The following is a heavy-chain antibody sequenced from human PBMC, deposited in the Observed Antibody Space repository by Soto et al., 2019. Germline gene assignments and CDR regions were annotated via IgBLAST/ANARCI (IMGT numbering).Heavy chain of an antibody. V-gene: IGHV3-23*01. D-gene: IGHD2-8*02. CDR1: GFTFSSYA. J-gene: IGHJ4*02. CDR2: ISGSGGST. CDR3: AKIPSLYGYFYFDY. Sequence: GGSLRLSCAASGFTFSSYAMSWVRQAPGKGLEWVSAISGSGGSTYYADSVKGRFTISRDNSKNTLYRQMNSLRAEDTAVYYCAKIPSLYGYFYFDYWGQGTLGTVSS.